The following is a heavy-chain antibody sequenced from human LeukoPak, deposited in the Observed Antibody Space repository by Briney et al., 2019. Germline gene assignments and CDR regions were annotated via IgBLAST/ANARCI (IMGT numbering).Heavy chain of an antibody. J-gene: IGHJ4*02. CDR1: GFTFSSYC. V-gene: IGHV3-21*01. CDR2: ISSSSSYI. D-gene: IGHD4-17*01. CDR3: ARVDILRAFDY. Sequence: GGSLRLSCAASGFTFSSYCMTWVRQAPGKGLEWVSSISSSSSYIYYADSVKGRFTISRDNAKNSLYLQMNSLRAEDTAVYYCARVDILRAFDYWGQGTLVTVSS.